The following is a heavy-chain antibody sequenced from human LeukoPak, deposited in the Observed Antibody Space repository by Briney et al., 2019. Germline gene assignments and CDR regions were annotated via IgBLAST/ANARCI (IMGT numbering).Heavy chain of an antibody. CDR3: ARIIRLLDY. D-gene: IGHD2-21*01. Sequence: GGSLRLSCAASAFTFSSFAMSWVRQAPGKGLEWVSAISGSGRDTYFSDSVKGRFTISRDNSKNTLYLQMNSLRAEDSAVYYCARIIRLLDYWGQGTLVTVSS. CDR2: ISGSGRDT. CDR1: AFTFSSFA. J-gene: IGHJ4*02. V-gene: IGHV3-23*01.